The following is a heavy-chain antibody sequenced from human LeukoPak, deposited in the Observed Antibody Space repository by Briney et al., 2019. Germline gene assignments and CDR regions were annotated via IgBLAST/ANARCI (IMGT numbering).Heavy chain of an antibody. CDR3: ARTLIYCSGGSCYGR. D-gene: IGHD2-15*01. CDR2: IYYSGST. J-gene: IGHJ4*02. V-gene: IGHV4-39*01. CDR1: GGSISSSSYY. Sequence: PSETLSLTCTVSGGSISSSSYYWGWIRQPPGKGLEWTGSIYYSGSTYYNPSLKSRVTISVDTSKNQFSLKLSSVTAADTAVYYCARTLIYCSGGSCYGRWGQGTLVTVSS.